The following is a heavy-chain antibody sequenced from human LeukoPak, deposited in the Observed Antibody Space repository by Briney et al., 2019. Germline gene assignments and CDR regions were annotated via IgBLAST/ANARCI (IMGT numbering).Heavy chain of an antibody. CDR1: GYTFANYA. V-gene: IGHV1-18*03. J-gene: IGHJ4*02. D-gene: IGHD6-6*01. CDR2: ISTDNGNT. CDR3: ARVVYGKYRLAY. Sequence: GASVKVSCKASGYTFANYAVSWVRQAPGQGLEWMGWISTDNGNTNYAQKLQGRGTITTDTSTTTAYMELRSVRSDDVAVYYCARVVYGKYRLAYWGQGTLVTVSS.